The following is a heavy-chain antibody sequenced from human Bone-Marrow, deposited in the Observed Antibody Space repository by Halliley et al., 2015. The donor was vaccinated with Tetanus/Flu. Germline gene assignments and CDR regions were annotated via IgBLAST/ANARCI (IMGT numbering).Heavy chain of an antibody. V-gene: IGHV1-18*01. J-gene: IGHJ4*02. D-gene: IGHD2-15*01. Sequence: GWINTYNGNTNYAQSFQGRDTMTTDPSTSTAYMELRGLRSDGTAVYYCARGDCSASSCFFPFDSWGQGTLVTVSS. CDR3: ARGDCSASSCFFPFDS. CDR2: INTYNGNT.